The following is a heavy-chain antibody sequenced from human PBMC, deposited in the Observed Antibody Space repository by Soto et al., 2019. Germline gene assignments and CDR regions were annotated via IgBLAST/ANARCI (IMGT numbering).Heavy chain of an antibody. Sequence: QVQLVQSGTEVKKPGSSVKVSCKASGGTFSSYAISWVRQAPGQGLEWMGGIIPIFGTTNYAQRFQGRVSITADESTSATYMELSSLRSEDTAVYYCAGSYKYGSGTFVAFVIWGQGTLVTVSS. V-gene: IGHV1-69*01. D-gene: IGHD3-10*01. CDR3: AGSYKYGSGTFVAFVI. CDR2: IIPIFGTT. CDR1: GGTFSSYA. J-gene: IGHJ3*02.